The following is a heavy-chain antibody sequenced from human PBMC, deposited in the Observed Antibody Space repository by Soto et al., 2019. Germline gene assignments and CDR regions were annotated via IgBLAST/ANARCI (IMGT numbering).Heavy chain of an antibody. CDR2: ISSSSSYI. CDR3: ARDDLGYCISTSCPPEGPVAFDI. Sequence: PGGSLRLSCAAPGFTFSSYSMNWVRQAPGKGLEWVSSISSSSSYIYYADSVKGRFTISRDNAKNSLYLQMNSLRAEDTAVYYCARDDLGYCISTSCPPEGPVAFDIWGQGTMVTVSS. V-gene: IGHV3-21*01. J-gene: IGHJ3*02. CDR1: GFTFSSYS. D-gene: IGHD2-2*01.